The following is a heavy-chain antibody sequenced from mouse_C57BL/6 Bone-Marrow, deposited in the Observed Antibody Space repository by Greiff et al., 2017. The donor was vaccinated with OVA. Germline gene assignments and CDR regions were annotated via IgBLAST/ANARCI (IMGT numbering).Heavy chain of an antibody. D-gene: IGHD1-1*01. CDR1: GYTFTSYT. CDR3: ARLLLRSPY. CDR2: INPSSGYT. Sequence: LQESGAELARPGASVKMSCKASGYTFTSYTMHWVKQRPGQGLEWIGYINPSSGYTKYNQKFKDKATLTADKSSSTAYMQLSSLTSEDSAVYYCARLLLRSPYWGQGTTLTVSS. J-gene: IGHJ2*01. V-gene: IGHV1-4*01.